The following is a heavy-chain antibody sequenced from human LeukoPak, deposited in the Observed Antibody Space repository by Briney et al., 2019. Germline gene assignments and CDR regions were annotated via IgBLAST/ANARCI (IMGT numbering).Heavy chain of an antibody. CDR3: TKDFRGSGYFFDY. Sequence: PGGSLSLSCVVSGFTFNNHAMSWVRQAPGKGLEWVSAISGSGDNTFYAGSVRGRFTISRDNSKNTLYLQTDSLRAEDTAIYYCTKDFRGSGYFFDYWGQGTPVTVSS. CDR1: GFTFNNHA. CDR2: ISGSGDNT. D-gene: IGHD3-10*01. V-gene: IGHV3-23*01. J-gene: IGHJ4*02.